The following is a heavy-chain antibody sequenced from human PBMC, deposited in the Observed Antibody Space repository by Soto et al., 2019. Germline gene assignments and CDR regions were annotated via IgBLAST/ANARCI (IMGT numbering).Heavy chain of an antibody. CDR2: ISPSSGYT. CDR1: GYSFTNYG. V-gene: IGHV1-18*01. D-gene: IGHD6-25*01. CDR3: AREMWTRSGPQNFFDY. Sequence: ASVKVSCKASGYSFTNYGFCWVRQVPGQGLEWMGYISPSSGYTTYAPNLQERVIMTTDSPTTTVYMELRSLTSDDTAVYYCAREMWTRSGPQNFFDYWGKGALVTVPS. J-gene: IGHJ4*02.